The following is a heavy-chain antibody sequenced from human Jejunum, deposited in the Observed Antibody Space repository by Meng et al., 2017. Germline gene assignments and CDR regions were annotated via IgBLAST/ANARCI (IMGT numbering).Heavy chain of an antibody. J-gene: IGHJ5*01. CDR1: VVRVESTNW. Sequence: VLLLDVGPGLVNRAAIRYVTSDGSVVRVESTNWWRWVRHPPGKGLEWIGEMYHTGSTNLSPSLTSRVSIPMDASTNQVFLKLTFVTAADTAVYYCARVREVPLGTGDWFDSWGQGTLVTVFS. D-gene: IGHD1/OR15-1a*01. CDR2: MYHTGST. V-gene: IGHV4-4*02. CDR3: ARVREVPLGTGDWFDS.